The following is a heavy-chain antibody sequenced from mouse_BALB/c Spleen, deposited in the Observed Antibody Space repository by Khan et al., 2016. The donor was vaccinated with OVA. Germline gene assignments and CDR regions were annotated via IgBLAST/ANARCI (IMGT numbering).Heavy chain of an antibody. Sequence: VQLQQSGAELARPGASMRMSCKASGYTFTSNTMHWIQQRPGQGLEWLGYINPRSGYTNYTQNFKDKATWTADKSSSTAYMQQSSLTSEDSAVYYSARRTTGYTMDTWGQGTSVTVSS. D-gene: IGHD2-14*01. CDR2: INPRSGYT. J-gene: IGHJ4*01. CDR3: ARRTTGYTMDT. CDR1: GYTFTSNT. V-gene: IGHV1-4*01.